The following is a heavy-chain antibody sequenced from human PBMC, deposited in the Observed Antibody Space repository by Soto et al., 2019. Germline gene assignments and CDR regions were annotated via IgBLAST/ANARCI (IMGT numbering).Heavy chain of an antibody. CDR3: ARGYTSGYPSNWFDP. CDR2: ISYDGSKK. J-gene: IGHJ5*02. CDR1: GFTFSSYG. V-gene: IGHV3-30*03. D-gene: IGHD3-3*01. Sequence: QVQLVESGGGVVQPGRSLRLSCAASGFTFSSYGMHWVRQAPGKGLEWVAVISYDGSKKYYADSVKGRFTISRDNSKKTLYLKMHSLRDEDTVVYYWARGYTSGYPSNWFDPWGQGTLVTVSS.